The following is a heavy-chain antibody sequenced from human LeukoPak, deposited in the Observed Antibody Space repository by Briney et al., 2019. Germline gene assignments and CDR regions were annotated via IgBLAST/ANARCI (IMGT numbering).Heavy chain of an antibody. CDR3: ARDLPQIEY. V-gene: IGHV3-20*04. J-gene: IGHJ4*02. Sequence: GGSRRLSCAASGFTFDDYDMNWVRQAPGKGLEWVSGINWNGGSTGYADSVKGRFTISRDNAKNSLYLQMNSLRAKDTALYYCARDLPQIEYWGRGTLVTVSS. CDR2: INWNGGST. D-gene: IGHD3-22*01. CDR1: GFTFDDYD.